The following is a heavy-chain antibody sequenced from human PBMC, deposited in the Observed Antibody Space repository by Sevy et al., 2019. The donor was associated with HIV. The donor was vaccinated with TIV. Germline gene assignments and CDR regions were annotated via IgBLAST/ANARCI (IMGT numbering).Heavy chain of an antibody. CDR1: GFTSTPYA. V-gene: IGHV3-23*01. CDR2: ISGSGAIT. Sequence: GGSLRLSCATSGFTSTPYAVAWVRQAPGKGLEWVAGISGSGAITYYADSRKARLIISRDRTNNTVYLQMKRLRAEDTALYYCAKDRYYFDSSGYYYHHDAFDVWGRGTMVTVSS. CDR3: AKDRYYFDSSGYYYHHDAFDV. D-gene: IGHD3-22*01. J-gene: IGHJ3*01.